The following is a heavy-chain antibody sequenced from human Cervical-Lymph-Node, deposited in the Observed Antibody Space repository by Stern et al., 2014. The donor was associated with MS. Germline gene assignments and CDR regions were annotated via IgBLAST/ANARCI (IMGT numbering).Heavy chain of an antibody. V-gene: IGHV3-30*18. CDR3: AKDRRMYYYGSGSDH. J-gene: IGHJ4*02. Sequence: QVQLVESGGGVVQPGRSLRLSCAASGFSFSHYAIHWVRQAPGKGLEWVASISHDGSQIFYADSVKGRFSISRDNSKNTLDLQMNSLRAEDTGVYYCAKDRRMYYYGSGSDHWGQGTLVTVSS. CDR2: ISHDGSQI. CDR1: GFSFSHYA. D-gene: IGHD3-10*01.